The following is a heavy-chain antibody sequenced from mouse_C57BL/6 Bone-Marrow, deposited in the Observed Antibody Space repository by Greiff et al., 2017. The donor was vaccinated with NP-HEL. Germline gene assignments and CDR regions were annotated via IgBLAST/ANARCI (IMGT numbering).Heavy chain of an antibody. D-gene: IGHD2-3*01. Sequence: EVQLVESGGGLVQPKGSLKLSCAASGFSFNTYAMNWVRQAPGKGLEWVARIRSKSNNYATYYADSLKERFTISRDDSESMLYLQMSNLKTEDTAMYYCVRQGYDGYYLDYWGQGTTLTVSS. CDR3: VRQGYDGYYLDY. CDR2: IRSKSNNYAT. V-gene: IGHV10-1*01. CDR1: GFSFNTYA. J-gene: IGHJ2*01.